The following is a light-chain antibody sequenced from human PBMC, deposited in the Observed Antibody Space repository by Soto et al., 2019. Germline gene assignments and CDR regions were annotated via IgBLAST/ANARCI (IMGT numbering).Light chain of an antibody. CDR3: CSYAGDSARV. CDR2: EGS. J-gene: IGLJ3*02. CDR1: SSNVGSDNF. V-gene: IGLV2-23*01. Sequence: QSALTQPASVSGSPGQSITISCTGTSSNVGSDNFVSWYQQHPGKAPKLMIYEGSKRPSGVSNRFSGSKSGTTASLTISGLQAEDEADYYCCSYAGDSARVFGGGTKLTVL.